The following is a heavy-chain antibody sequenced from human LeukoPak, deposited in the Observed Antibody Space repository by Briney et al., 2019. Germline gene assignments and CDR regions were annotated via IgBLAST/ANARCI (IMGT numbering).Heavy chain of an antibody. Sequence: GGSLRLSCAASGFTFSTYSMNWVRQAPGKGLEWVSYISSSSSIINYAESVRGRFTISRDNANNLLYLQMNSLRAEDTAVYYCGRDYEERTTDYWGQGTLVTVSS. CDR1: GFTFSTYS. D-gene: IGHD3-16*01. CDR3: GRDYEERTTDY. V-gene: IGHV3-48*04. CDR2: ISSSSSII. J-gene: IGHJ4*02.